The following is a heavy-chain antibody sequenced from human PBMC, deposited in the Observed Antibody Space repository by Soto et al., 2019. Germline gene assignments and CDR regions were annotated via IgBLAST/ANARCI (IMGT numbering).Heavy chain of an antibody. Sequence: QVQLVESGGGVVQPGRSLRLSCAASGFTFSSYGMHWVRQAPGKGLEWVAVIWYDGSNKYYADSVKGRFTISRDNSKNTLYLQMNSLRAEVTAVYYCARVGSAGAFDIWGQGTMVTVSS. J-gene: IGHJ3*02. CDR3: ARVGSAGAFDI. CDR2: IWYDGSNK. CDR1: GFTFSSYG. D-gene: IGHD6-13*01. V-gene: IGHV3-33*01.